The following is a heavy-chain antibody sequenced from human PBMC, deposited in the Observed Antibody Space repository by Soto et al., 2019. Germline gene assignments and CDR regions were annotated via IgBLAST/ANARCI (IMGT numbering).Heavy chain of an antibody. CDR1: GYTFTGYY. V-gene: IGHV1-2*04. J-gene: IGHJ3*02. CDR3: ARGTLLQEPGAGSAFDI. CDR2: INPNRGGT. D-gene: IGHD2-15*01. Sequence: ASVKVTCKASGYTFTGYYMHWVRQAPGQGLEWMGWINPNRGGTNYAQKFQGWVTMTRDTSISTAYMELSRLRSDDTAVYYCARGTLLQEPGAGSAFDIWGQGTMVTVSS.